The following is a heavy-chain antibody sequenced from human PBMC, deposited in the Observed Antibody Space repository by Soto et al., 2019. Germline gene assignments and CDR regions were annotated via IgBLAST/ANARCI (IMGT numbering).Heavy chain of an antibody. V-gene: IGHV2-5*02. D-gene: IGHD3-10*01. CDR2: IYWDDDK. CDR1: GFSLSTSGVG. CDR3: SRKYYYGSGRLSSYFDL. Sequence: QITLKESGPTLVKPTQTLTLTCTFSGFSLSTSGVGVGWIRQPPGKALEWLALIYWDDDKRYSPSLKSRLTITTDNSNNHVVLTMTNMDHVDTATSYCSRKYYYGSGRLSSYFDLWGRGTLVTVSS. J-gene: IGHJ2*01.